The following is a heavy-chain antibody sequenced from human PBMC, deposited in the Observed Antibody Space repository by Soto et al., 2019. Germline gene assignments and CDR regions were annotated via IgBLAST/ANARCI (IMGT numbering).Heavy chain of an antibody. CDR2: IYYSGTT. CDR1: GGSINYYY. V-gene: IGHV4-59*01. J-gene: IGHJ6*02. CDR3: ASQGAAKWLVIAGMEV. D-gene: IGHD6-19*01. Sequence: QAQLQESGPRLVKPSETLSFTCTGSGGSINYYYWSWIRQPPEKGLECIGYIYYSGTTNYTPSLKIIITISRDTTKNQVPRQSTSVTSADTAVYYCASQGAAKWLVIAGMEVWGQGNRVTGSS.